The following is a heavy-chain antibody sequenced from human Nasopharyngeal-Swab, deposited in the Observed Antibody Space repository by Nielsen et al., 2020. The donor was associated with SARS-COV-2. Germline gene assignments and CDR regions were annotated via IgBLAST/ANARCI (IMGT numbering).Heavy chain of an antibody. D-gene: IGHD3-16*01. V-gene: IGHV3-23*01. CDR1: GFTFSNSD. CDR2: ISGSGGST. CDR3: AKDPTRLWDVSI. J-gene: IGHJ4*02. Sequence: GESLKISCAASGFTFSNSDMSWVRQAPGKGLEWVSAISGSGGSTYYADSVKGRFTISRDNSKNTLYLQMNSLRAEDTAVYYCAKDPTRLWDVSIWGQGTLVTVSS.